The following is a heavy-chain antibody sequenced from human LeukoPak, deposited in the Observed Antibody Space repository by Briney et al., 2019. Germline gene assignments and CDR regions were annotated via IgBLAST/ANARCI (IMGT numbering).Heavy chain of an antibody. D-gene: IGHD5-12*01. CDR3: ARRGYSGYDWGRSFDY. J-gene: IGHJ4*02. V-gene: IGHV4-34*01. Sequence: PSETLSLTCAVYGGSFSGYYWSWIRQPPGKGLEWIGEINHSGSTNYNPSLKSRVTISVDTSKNQFSLKLSSVTAADTAVYYCARRGYSGYDWGRSFDYWGQGTLVTVSS. CDR1: GGSFSGYY. CDR2: INHSGST.